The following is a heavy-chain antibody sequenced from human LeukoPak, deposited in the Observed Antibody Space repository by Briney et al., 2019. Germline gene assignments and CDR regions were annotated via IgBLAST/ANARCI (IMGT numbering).Heavy chain of an antibody. CDR1: GGSISSYY. D-gene: IGHD5-18*01. J-gene: IGHJ4*02. CDR3: ARYNSYGYPYYFDY. CDR2: IYYSGST. V-gene: IGHV4-59*01. Sequence: PSETLSLTCTVSGGSISSYYWSWIRQPPGKGLEWIGYIYYSGSTNYNPSLKSRVTISVDTSKNQFSLKLSSATAADTAVHYCARYNSYGYPYYFDYWGQGTLVTVSS.